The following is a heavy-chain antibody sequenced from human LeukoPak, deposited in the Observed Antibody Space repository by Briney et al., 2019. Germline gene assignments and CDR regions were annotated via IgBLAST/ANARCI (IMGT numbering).Heavy chain of an antibody. J-gene: IGHJ4*02. CDR1: GGSISSSSYY. CDR2: IYYSGST. V-gene: IGHV4-39*01. Sequence: PSETLSLTCTVSGGSISSSSYYWGWIRQPPGKGLEWIGSIYYSGSTYCNPSLKSRDTISVDTSKNQFSLKLSSVTAADTAVYYCARRLRGVIQYYFDYWGQGTLVTVSS. CDR3: ARRLRGVIQYYFDY. D-gene: IGHD3-10*01.